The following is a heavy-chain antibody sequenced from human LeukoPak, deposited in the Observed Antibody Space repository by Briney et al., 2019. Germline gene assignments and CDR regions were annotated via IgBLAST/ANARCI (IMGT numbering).Heavy chain of an antibody. CDR3: ARGPNSNRSGLDF. D-gene: IGHD1-14*01. V-gene: IGHV3-74*01. CDR2: ISPTGSTT. CDR1: GFSFSGHW. J-gene: IGHJ4*02. Sequence: PGGSLRLSCTASGFSFSGHWMHWARHLPGKGLVWVSRISPTGSTTSYADSVKGRFTVSRDNAKNTLYLQVNNLRAEDTAVYYCARGPNSNRSGLDFWGQGTLLTVSS.